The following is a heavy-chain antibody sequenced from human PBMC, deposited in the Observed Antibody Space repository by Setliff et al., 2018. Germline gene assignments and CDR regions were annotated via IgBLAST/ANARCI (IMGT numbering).Heavy chain of an antibody. D-gene: IGHD5-18*01. CDR2: TIPSFGST. CDR3: AREGVDTRSSTDYRYYMDV. Sequence: GASVKVSCKASGGTFRSYGISWVRQAPGQGLEWMGGTIPSFGSTNYEQKFQDRVTIITDESTSTAYMELSSLRTEDTAVYYCAREGVDTRSSTDYRYYMDVWGKGTTVTVSS. CDR1: GGTFRSYG. V-gene: IGHV1-69*05. J-gene: IGHJ6*03.